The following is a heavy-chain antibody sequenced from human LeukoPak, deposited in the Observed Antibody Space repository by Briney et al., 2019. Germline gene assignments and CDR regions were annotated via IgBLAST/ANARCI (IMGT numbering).Heavy chain of an antibody. J-gene: IGHJ4*02. CDR1: GGSISSSSYY. Sequence: SETLSLTCTVSGGSISSSSYYWGWIRQPPGKGREGIGSIYYSGSTYYNPSLKSRVTISVDTSKNQFSLKLSSVTAADTAVYYCARRNNWNDLSFDYWGQGTLVTVSS. D-gene: IGHD1-1*01. CDR2: IYYSGST. V-gene: IGHV4-39*01. CDR3: ARRNNWNDLSFDY.